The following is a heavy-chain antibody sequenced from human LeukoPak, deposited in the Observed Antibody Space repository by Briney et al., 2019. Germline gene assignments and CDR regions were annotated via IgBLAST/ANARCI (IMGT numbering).Heavy chain of an antibody. J-gene: IGHJ4*02. V-gene: IGHV4-30-4*08. CDR3: ARTKYSSGWYVVRSGDPFDY. Sequence: SETLSLTCTVSGGSISSGDYYWSWIRQPPGKGLEWIGYIYYSGSTYYRPSLKSRVTISVDTSKNQFSLRLSSVTAADTAVYYCARTKYSSGWYVVRSGDPFDYWGQGTLVTVSS. CDR2: IYYSGST. CDR1: GGSISSGDYY. D-gene: IGHD6-19*01.